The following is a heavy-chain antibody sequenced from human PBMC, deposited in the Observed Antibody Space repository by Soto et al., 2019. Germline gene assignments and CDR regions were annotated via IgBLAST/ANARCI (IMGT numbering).Heavy chain of an antibody. CDR3: ARRGYNGYDYRSFDY. V-gene: IGHV4-39*01. D-gene: IGHD5-12*01. Sequence: SETLSLTCTVSGGSISSSSYYWGWIRQPPGKGLEWIGSIYYSGSTYYNPSLKSRVTISVDTSKNQFSLKLSSVTAADTAVYYCARRGYNGYDYRSFDYWGQGTLVTVSS. J-gene: IGHJ4*02. CDR1: GGSISSSSYY. CDR2: IYYSGST.